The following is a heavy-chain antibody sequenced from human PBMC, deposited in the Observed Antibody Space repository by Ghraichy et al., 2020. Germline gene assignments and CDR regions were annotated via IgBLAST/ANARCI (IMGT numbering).Heavy chain of an antibody. CDR1: GFNVSFNY. CDR3: ARGPSRGTGAFDV. CDR2: IYSGGSA. D-gene: IGHD3-16*01. J-gene: IGHJ3*01. V-gene: IGHV3-53*01. Sequence: GESLNISCVASGFNVSFNYMSWVRQAPGKGLEWVSVIYSGGSAYYPDSVKGRFTISRDLSKNTVLLQMNSLRAEDTAVYYCARGPSRGTGAFDVWGQGTMVTVSS.